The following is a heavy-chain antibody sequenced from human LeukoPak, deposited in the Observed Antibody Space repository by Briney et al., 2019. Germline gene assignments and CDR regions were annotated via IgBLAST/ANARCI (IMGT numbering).Heavy chain of an antibody. Sequence: ASVKVSCKASGGTFSSYAISWARQAPGQGLEWMGGIIPIFGTANYAQKFQGRVTITTDESTSTAYMELSSLRSEDTAVYYCASTPHYYDSSGYYKFDYWGQGTLVTVSS. D-gene: IGHD3-22*01. CDR1: GGTFSSYA. V-gene: IGHV1-69*05. CDR2: IIPIFGTA. CDR3: ASTPHYYDSSGYYKFDY. J-gene: IGHJ4*02.